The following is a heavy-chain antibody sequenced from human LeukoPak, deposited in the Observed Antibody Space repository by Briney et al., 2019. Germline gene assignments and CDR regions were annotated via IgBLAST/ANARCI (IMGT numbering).Heavy chain of an antibody. V-gene: IGHV1-46*01. Sequence: ASVKVSCKASGYTFTSYYMHWVRQAPGQGLEWMGIINPSGGSTSYAQKFQGRVTMTRDTSTSTVYMELSSLRSEDTAVYYCATGRPDIVVVVAATQFDYWGQGTLVTVSS. D-gene: IGHD2-15*01. CDR2: INPSGGST. CDR3: ATGRPDIVVVVAATQFDY. CDR1: GYTFTSYY. J-gene: IGHJ4*02.